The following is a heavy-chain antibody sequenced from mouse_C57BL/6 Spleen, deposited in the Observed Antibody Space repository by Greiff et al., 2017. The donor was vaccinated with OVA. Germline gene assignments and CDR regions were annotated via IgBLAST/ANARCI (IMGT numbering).Heavy chain of an antibody. CDR1: GFTFSDYY. D-gene: IGHD1-1*01. CDR2: ISNGGGST. J-gene: IGHJ4*01. CDR3: ARQDYYGSRGAMDY. Sequence: EVQRVESGGGLVQPGGSLKLSCAASGFTFSDYYMYWVRQTPEKRLEWVAYISNGGGSTYYPDTVKGRFTISRDNAKNTLYLQMSRLKSEDTAMYYCARQDYYGSRGAMDYWGQGTSVTVSS. V-gene: IGHV5-12*01.